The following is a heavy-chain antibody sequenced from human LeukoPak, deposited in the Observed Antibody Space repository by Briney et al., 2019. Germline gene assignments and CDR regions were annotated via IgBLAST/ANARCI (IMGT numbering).Heavy chain of an antibody. Sequence: GGSLRLSCVASGFTFRDYYMTWIRQAPGKGLEWVSYISSSGSAIYYADSVKGRFTISRDNAKSSLYLQMNSLRADDTAVYYCARAFHDALDIWGQGTMVTVSS. V-gene: IGHV3-11*01. CDR1: GFTFRDYY. CDR3: ARAFHDALDI. J-gene: IGHJ3*02. CDR2: ISSSGSAI.